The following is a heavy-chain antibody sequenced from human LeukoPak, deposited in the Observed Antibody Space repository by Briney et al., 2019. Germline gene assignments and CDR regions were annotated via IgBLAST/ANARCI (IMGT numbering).Heavy chain of an antibody. Sequence: TGGSLRFSCAASGFTCSRYSMNWVRQAPGKGLQWVSAISADGGSTYYADSVKGRFAISRDNSKTTLHLQMHTLGAEDTAVYYCAQGVTSTSIQPVFWGRGTLVTASS. CDR2: ISADGGST. CDR1: GFTCSRYS. CDR3: AQGVTSTSIQPVF. D-gene: IGHD2-21*02. V-gene: IGHV3-23*01. J-gene: IGHJ2*01.